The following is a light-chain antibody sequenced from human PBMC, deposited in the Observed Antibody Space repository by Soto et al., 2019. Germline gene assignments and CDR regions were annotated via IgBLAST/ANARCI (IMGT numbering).Light chain of an antibody. CDR3: QQRHMWPIT. V-gene: IGKV3-11*01. CDR2: DAY. CDR1: QSFRGL. Sequence: EVVLTQSPVTLSLSPGERATLSCRASQSFRGLLAWYQQKPGQAPRLLIYDAYNRATGIPPRFSGSGSGTDFTLTISSLEPEDSAVYYCQQRHMWPITFGXGTXXEI. J-gene: IGKJ5*01.